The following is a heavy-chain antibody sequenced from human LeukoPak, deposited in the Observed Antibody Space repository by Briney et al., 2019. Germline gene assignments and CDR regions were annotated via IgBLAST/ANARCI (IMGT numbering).Heavy chain of an antibody. V-gene: IGHV4-39*07. J-gene: IGHJ5*02. CDR1: GGSISSSSYY. Sequence: SETLSLTCTVSGGSISSSSYYWSWIRQPPGKGLEWIGEINNSGSTNYNPSLKSRVTISVDTSKNQFSLKLSSVTAADTAVYYCARRAGIRYYGSGSHNWFDPWGQGTLVTVSS. CDR3: ARRAGIRYYGSGSHNWFDP. CDR2: INNSGST. D-gene: IGHD3-10*01.